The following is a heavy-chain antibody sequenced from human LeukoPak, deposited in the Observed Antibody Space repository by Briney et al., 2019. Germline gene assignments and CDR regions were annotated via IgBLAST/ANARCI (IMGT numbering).Heavy chain of an antibody. D-gene: IGHD3-22*01. J-gene: IGHJ4*02. CDR1: GYTFTNSY. CDR2: INPYSDGT. V-gene: IGHV1-2*02. CDR3: ARGHYDSSGYYSLPNDY. Sequence: ASVKVSCKASGYTFTNSYIHWVRQAPGQGLEWMGWINPYSDGTNYAQKFQGRLTMTRDTSISTAYMELSRLRSDDTAVYYCARGHYDSSGYYSLPNDYWGQGTLVTVSS.